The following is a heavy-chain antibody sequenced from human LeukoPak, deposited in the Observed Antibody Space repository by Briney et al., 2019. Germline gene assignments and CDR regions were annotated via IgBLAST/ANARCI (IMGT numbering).Heavy chain of an antibody. V-gene: IGHV4-59*08. Sequence: SETLSLTCIVSGGSLSSYYWSWIRQPPGKGLEWIGHIYHSGDTNYNPSLKSRVSISVDTSKNEFSLRLTSVTAADTAVYYCARGTGGWYFDLWGRGTLVTVSS. J-gene: IGHJ2*01. D-gene: IGHD1/OR15-1a*01. CDR1: GGSLSSYY. CDR3: ARGTGGWYFDL. CDR2: IYHSGDT.